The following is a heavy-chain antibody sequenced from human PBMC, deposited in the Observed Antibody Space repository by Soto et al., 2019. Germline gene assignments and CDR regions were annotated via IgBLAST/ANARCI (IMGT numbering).Heavy chain of an antibody. V-gene: IGHV1-45*02. J-gene: IGHJ4*02. CDR1: GYTFTGYY. D-gene: IGHD3-22*01. CDR2: ITPFNGNT. CDR3: ASGRYDASGYFDY. Sequence: SVKVSCKASGYTFTGYYMHWVRQAPGQALEWMGWITPFNGNTKYAQKFQDRVTFTGDTSLNTAYMELSSLRSDDTAMFYCASGRYDASGYFDYWGQGTRVTVSS.